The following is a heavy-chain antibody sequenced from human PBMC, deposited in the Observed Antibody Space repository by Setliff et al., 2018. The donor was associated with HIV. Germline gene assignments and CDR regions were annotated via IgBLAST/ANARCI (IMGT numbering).Heavy chain of an antibody. V-gene: IGHV4-38-2*01. Sequence: SETLSLTCAVXNYSIRSAYYWGWIRHHPGKGLGGIGSIYHSGSTYYNPSLKSRVTIXVDTSKNQFSLKLSSVTAADTAVYYCARRPAGAVAGGYGMDVWGQGTXVTVSS. CDR1: NYSIRSAYY. CDR3: ARRPAGAVAGGYGMDV. J-gene: IGHJ6*02. D-gene: IGHD6-19*01. CDR2: IYHSGST.